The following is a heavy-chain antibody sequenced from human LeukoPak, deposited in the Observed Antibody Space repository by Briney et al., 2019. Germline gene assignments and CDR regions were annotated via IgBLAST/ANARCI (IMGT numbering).Heavy chain of an antibody. Sequence: GGSLRLSRSASGFTFDDYAVSWFRQAPGKGLEWVGFIRSKAFGGTPEYAASVRGRFTISRDDSKSIAYLQVNSLKTEDTAVYYCTRNTVTVHFDYWSQGTLVTVSS. CDR2: IRSKAFGGTP. D-gene: IGHD4-17*01. CDR1: GFTFDDYA. J-gene: IGHJ4*02. CDR3: TRNTVTVHFDY. V-gene: IGHV3-49*03.